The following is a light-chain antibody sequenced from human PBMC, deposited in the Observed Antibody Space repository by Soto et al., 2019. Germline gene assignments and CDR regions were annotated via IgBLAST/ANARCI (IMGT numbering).Light chain of an antibody. Sequence: EIVVTQSPATLSVSPGERATLSCRASQRVSSNFAWYRQAPGQAPTLLIYGASTRATGIPARFSGSGSGTEFTLTISSLQSEDFEVYYCQQYHNWPYTFGQGTKLEIK. V-gene: IGKV3-15*01. CDR3: QQYHNWPYT. J-gene: IGKJ2*01. CDR2: GAS. CDR1: QRVSSN.